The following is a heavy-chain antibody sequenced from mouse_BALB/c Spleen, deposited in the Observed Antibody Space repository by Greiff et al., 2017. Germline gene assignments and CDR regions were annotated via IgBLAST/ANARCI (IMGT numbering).Heavy chain of an antibody. J-gene: IGHJ3*01. CDR3: AGPRAY. CDR1: GYSITSGYY. Sequence: EVKLMESGPGLVKPSQSLSLTCSVTGYSITSGYYWNWIRQFPGNKLEWMGYISYDGSNNYNPSLKNRISITRDTSKNQFFLKLNSVTTEDTATYYCAGPRAYWGQGTLVTVSA. CDR2: ISYDGSN. V-gene: IGHV3-6*02.